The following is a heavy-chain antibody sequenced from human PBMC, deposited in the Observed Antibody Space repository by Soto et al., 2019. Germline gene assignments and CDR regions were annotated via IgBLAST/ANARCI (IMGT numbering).Heavy chain of an antibody. J-gene: IGHJ4*02. D-gene: IGHD3-3*01. CDR1: GGTFSSYA. CDR3: ASGPLRFLEWLFLDY. Sequence: GASVKVSCKASGGTFSSYAISWVRQAPGQGLEWMGGIIPIFGTANYAQKFQGRVTITADESTSTAYMELSSLRSEDTAVYYCASGPLRFLEWLFLDYWGQGTLVTVSS. V-gene: IGHV1-69*13. CDR2: IIPIFGTA.